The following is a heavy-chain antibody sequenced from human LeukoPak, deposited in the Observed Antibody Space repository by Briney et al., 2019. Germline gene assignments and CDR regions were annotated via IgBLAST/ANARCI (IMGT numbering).Heavy chain of an antibody. CDR3: ARVPASSPLHFDY. CDR1: GGSISSHF. V-gene: IGHV4-59*11. CDR2: IYYTGSS. J-gene: IGHJ4*02. Sequence: SETLSLTCTVSGGSISSHFWSWIRQPSGKGLEWIGYIYYTGSSNNNPSLKSRVTISVDMSKTQFSLKLSSVTAADTAVYYCARVPASSPLHFDYWGQGTLVTVSS. D-gene: IGHD2-2*01.